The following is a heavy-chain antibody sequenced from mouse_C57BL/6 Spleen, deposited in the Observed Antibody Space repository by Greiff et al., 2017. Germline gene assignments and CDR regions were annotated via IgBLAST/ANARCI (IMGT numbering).Heavy chain of an antibody. J-gene: IGHJ1*03. V-gene: IGHV1-55*01. Sequence: QVQLQQPGAELVKPGASVKMSCKASGYTFTSYWITWVKQRPGQGLEWIGDISPGSGSTNYNEKFKSKATLTVDTSSSTAYMQLSSLTSEDSAVYYCARRSYYGSSYDWYFDVWGTGTTVTVSS. CDR3: ARRSYYGSSYDWYFDV. D-gene: IGHD1-1*01. CDR2: ISPGSGST. CDR1: GYTFTSYW.